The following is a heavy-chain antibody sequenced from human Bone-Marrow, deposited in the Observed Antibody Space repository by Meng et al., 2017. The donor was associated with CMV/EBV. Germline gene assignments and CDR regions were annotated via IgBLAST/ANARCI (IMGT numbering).Heavy chain of an antibody. V-gene: IGHV1-2*02. J-gene: IGHJ4*02. CDR1: GYTFTGYY. CDR2: INPNSGGT. D-gene: IGHD1-26*01. CDR3: ARAEGGSYYRSYFDY. Sequence: VSVKVSCKASGYTFTGYYMHWVRQAPGQGLEWMGWINPNSGGTNYAQKFQGRVTMTRDTSISTAYMELSRLRSDDTAVYYCARAEGGSYYRSYFDYWGQGTLVTVSS.